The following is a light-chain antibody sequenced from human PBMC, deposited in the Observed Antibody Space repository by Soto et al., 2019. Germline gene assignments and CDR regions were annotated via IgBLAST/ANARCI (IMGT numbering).Light chain of an antibody. Sequence: DIQMTQSPSTLSASVGDRVTITCRASQSISSWLAWYQQKTGKAPKLLIYDAYSLESGVPSRFSGSGSGTEFTLAISSLQPDDFATYSCQQYTSYPWTFGQGTKVEIK. J-gene: IGKJ1*01. V-gene: IGKV1-5*01. CDR1: QSISSW. CDR3: QQYTSYPWT. CDR2: DAY.